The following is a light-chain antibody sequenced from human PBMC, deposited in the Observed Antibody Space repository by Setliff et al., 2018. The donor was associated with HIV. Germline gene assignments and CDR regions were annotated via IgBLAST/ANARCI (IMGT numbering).Light chain of an antibody. CDR3: ETWDSNTRV. CDR2: LGGGGTY. V-gene: IGLV4-60*03. J-gene: IGLJ2*01. CDR1: SGHSKYI. Sequence: QPVLTQSSSASASLGSSVKLTCTLSSGHSKYIISWHQQQPGKAPRYLVSLGGGGTYNNGSGVPDRFSGSSSGADRYLTISNLQSEDEADYYCETWDSNTRVFGGGTQLTVL.